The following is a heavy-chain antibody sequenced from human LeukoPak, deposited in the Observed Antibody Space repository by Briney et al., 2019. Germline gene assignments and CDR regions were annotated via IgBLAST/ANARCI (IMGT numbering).Heavy chain of an antibody. D-gene: IGHD2-15*01. J-gene: IGHJ4*02. CDR3: ARRYCSGGSCYLFDY. V-gene: IGHV1-2*06. CDR1: GYTFTGYY. CDR2: INPNSGGT. Sequence: VASVKVSCKASGYTFTGYYMHWVRQAPGQGLEWMGRINPNSGGTNYAQKFQGRVTMTRDTSISTAYMELSRLRSADTAVYYCARRYCSGGSCYLFDYWGQGTLVTVSS.